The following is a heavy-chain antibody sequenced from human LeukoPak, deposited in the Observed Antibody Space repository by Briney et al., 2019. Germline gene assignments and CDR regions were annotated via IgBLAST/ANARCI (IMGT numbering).Heavy chain of an antibody. CDR1: AVSLSGFY. CDR2: SHTGGSI. CDR3: ARRRGGFGEGEFDY. Sequence: SETLSLTCTVSAVSLSGFYWNWIRQPPRKGLEWVGYSHTGGSISSNPSLNSRVAFSMDTPKNQVSLRLNSVTATDTAVYYCARRRGGFGEGEFDYWGQGIPVTVST. D-gene: IGHD4-17*01. J-gene: IGHJ4*02. V-gene: IGHV4-4*08.